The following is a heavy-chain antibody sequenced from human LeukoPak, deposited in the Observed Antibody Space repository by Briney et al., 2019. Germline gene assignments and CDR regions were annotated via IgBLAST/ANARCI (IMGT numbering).Heavy chain of an antibody. V-gene: IGHV4-61*02. Sequence: SETLSLTCTVSGDSISSGDYYWNWIRQPAGKGLEWIGRISTSGSTNYNPSLKSRVTISVDTSKNQFSLKLSSVTAADTAVYYCARSTTVTAPSYYYYMDVWGKGTTVTISS. CDR3: ARSTTVTAPSYYYYMDV. J-gene: IGHJ6*03. D-gene: IGHD4-17*01. CDR2: ISTSGST. CDR1: GDSISSGDYY.